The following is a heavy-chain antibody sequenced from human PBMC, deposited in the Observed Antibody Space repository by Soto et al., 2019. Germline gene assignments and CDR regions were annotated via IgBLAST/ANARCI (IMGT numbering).Heavy chain of an antibody. CDR1: GGSISSSHW. CDR2: IFHSGST. D-gene: IGHD6-13*01. Sequence: SETLSLTCAVSGGSISSSHWWTWVRQPPGKGLDWIGEIFHSGSTDYNPSLRSRVTISLDKSRNHFSLTLRSVTAADTAVYYCARSPSSSWFGGGAFDIWGQGTMVTVSS. CDR3: ARSPSSSWFGGGAFDI. V-gene: IGHV4-4*02. J-gene: IGHJ3*02.